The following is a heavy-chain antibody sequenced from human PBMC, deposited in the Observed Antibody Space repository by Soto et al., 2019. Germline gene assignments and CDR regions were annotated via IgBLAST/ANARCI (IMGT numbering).Heavy chain of an antibody. CDR3: ARAALGYSYDELDY. J-gene: IGHJ4*02. D-gene: IGHD5-18*01. CDR2: ISAYNGNT. CDR1: GYTFTNYG. Sequence: QVQLVQSGAEVKKPGASVKVSCKASGYTFTNYGITWVRQAPGQGLEWMGWISAYNGNTNHAQKLKGRATMTTDTSTSTAYMALRSLRSDDTAVYYCARAALGYSYDELDYWGQGTLVTVSS. V-gene: IGHV1-18*01.